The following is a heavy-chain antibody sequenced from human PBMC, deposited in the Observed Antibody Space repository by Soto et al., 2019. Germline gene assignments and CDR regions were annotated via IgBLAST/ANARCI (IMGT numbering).Heavy chain of an antibody. CDR2: IYYSGST. V-gene: IGHV4-30-4*01. J-gene: IGHJ6*02. CDR3: ARDPKGYCSGGSCYPALYYGMDV. D-gene: IGHD2-15*01. CDR1: GGSISSGDYY. Sequence: SETLSLTCTVSGGSISSGDYYWGWIRQPPGKGLEWIGYIYYSGSTYYNPSLKSRVTISVDTSKNQFSLKLSSVTAADTAVYYCARDPKGYCSGGSCYPALYYGMDVWGQGTTVTVSS.